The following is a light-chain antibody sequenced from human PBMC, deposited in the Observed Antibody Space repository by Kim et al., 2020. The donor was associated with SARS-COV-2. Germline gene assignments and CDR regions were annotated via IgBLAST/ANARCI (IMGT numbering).Light chain of an antibody. CDR3: QQYGTSRT. V-gene: IGKV3-20*01. J-gene: IGKJ1*01. CDR1: QSVNNNH. CDR2: GAS. Sequence: EIVLTQSPGTLSLSPGERVTLSCRASQSVNNNHLAWYQQKPGQGPRLLIYGASSRATGIPDRFSGSGSGTDFTLTISRLEPEDSAVYYCQQYGTSRTFGQGTKVDIK.